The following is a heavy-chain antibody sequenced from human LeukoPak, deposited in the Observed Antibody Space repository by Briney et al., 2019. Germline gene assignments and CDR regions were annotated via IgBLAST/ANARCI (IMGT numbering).Heavy chain of an antibody. CDR2: IIPIFGTA. V-gene: IGHV1-69*13. Sequence: GASVKVSCKASGGTFSSYAISWVRQAPGQGLEWMGGIIPIFGTANYAQKFQGRVTITADESTSTAYMELSSLRSEDTAVYYCARYGGIVATGAFDYWGQGTLVTVSS. D-gene: IGHD5-12*01. CDR1: GGTFSSYA. CDR3: ARYGGIVATGAFDY. J-gene: IGHJ4*02.